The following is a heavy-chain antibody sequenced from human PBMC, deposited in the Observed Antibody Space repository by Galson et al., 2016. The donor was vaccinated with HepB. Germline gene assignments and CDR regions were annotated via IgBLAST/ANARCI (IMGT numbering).Heavy chain of an antibody. CDR3: ARHGNLRVGAALTYPLDV. CDR1: GFTLSTYW. CDR2: IKEDGSVE. J-gene: IGHJ3*01. D-gene: IGHD2-15*01. Sequence: SLRLSCAASGFTLSTYWMTWGCQAAGKGLEWVANIKEDGSVENYEDSERGRVTISRDNAKSSLYLQLDSPSADDTAVYDCARHGNLRVGAALTYPLDVWGQGTVVTVSS. V-gene: IGHV3-7*01.